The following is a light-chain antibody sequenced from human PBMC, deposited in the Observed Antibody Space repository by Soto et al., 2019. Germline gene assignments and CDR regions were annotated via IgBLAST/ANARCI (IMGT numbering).Light chain of an antibody. V-gene: IGKV1-39*01. CDR3: QQTSAFPRT. Sequence: DIQMTQSPSSLSASVGDRVTITCRASQSISSYLNWYRQKPGKAPKVLIYAASSLQSGIPSRFSGGGAGTEFTLTISSLQPEDFATYYCQQTSAFPRTFGQGTKVDIK. CDR2: AAS. J-gene: IGKJ1*01. CDR1: QSISSY.